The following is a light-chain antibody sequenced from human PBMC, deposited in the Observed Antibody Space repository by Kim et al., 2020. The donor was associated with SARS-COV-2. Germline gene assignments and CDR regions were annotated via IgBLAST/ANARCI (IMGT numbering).Light chain of an antibody. CDR3: NSRDSSAQRYV. Sequence: LGHTARITCQGDSLRNYYASWYQQRPGQAPVLVIHGENNRPSGIPDRFSGSSSGNTASLTITGAQAEDEADYYCNSRDSSAQRYVFGTGTKVTVL. V-gene: IGLV3-19*01. CDR2: GEN. J-gene: IGLJ1*01. CDR1: SLRNYY.